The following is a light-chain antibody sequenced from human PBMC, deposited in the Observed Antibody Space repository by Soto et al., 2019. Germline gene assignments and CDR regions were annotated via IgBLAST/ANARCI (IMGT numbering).Light chain of an antibody. CDR2: GAS. V-gene: IGKV3-20*01. CDR1: QNFGSSY. Sequence: QNFGSSYLAWYQQKRGQAPRFLIYGASSRATGIPDRFSGSGAEEDLRLTFGGLEFLHIRVYYRRQYGRRCTKFGQGTKVDIK. CDR3: RQYGRRCTK. J-gene: IGKJ1*01.